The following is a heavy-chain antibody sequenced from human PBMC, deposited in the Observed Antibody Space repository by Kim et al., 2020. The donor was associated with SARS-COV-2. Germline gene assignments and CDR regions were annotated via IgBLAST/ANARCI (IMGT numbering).Heavy chain of an antibody. CDR1: GGSISSSSYY. CDR2: IYYSGST. J-gene: IGHJ3*02. V-gene: IGHV4-39*07. D-gene: IGHD2-15*01. Sequence: SETLSLTCTVSGGSISSSSYYWGWIRQPPGKGLEWIGSIYYSGSTYYNPSLKSRVTISVDTSKNQFSLKLSSVTAADTAVYYCASTIGARVVAATDAFDIWGQGTMVTVSS. CDR3: ASTIGARVVAATDAFDI.